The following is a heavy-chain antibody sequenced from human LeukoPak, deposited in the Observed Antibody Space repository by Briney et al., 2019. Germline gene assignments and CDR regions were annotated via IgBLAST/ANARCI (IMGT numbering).Heavy chain of an antibody. CDR1: GFTFSSYA. J-gene: IGHJ4*02. CDR3: ARAAEFNYGDHSLSY. D-gene: IGHD4-23*01. Sequence: GGSLRLSCAASGFTFSSYAMHWVRQAPGKGLEWVAVISYDGSNKYYADSVKGRFTISRDNSKNTLYLQMNSLRAEDTAVYYCARAAEFNYGDHSLSYWGQGTLVTVSS. V-gene: IGHV3-30-3*01. CDR2: ISYDGSNK.